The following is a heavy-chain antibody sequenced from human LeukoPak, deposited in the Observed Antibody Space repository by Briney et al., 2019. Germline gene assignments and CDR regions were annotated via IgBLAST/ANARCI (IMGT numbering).Heavy chain of an antibody. Sequence: PGGSLRLSCAASGFTFSSTWMHWVRQVPGKGLVWVSRITSDGRSTEYAESVKGRFTISRDNAKNTLYLQMNSLRAEDTAVYYCAKDRRTNEGYWGQGTLVTVSS. V-gene: IGHV3-74*01. CDR3: AKDRRTNEGY. CDR1: GFTFSSTW. D-gene: IGHD2-8*01. CDR2: ITSDGRST. J-gene: IGHJ4*02.